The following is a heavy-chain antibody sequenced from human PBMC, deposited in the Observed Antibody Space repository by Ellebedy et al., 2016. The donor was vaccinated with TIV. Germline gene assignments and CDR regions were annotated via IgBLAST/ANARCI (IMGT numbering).Heavy chain of an antibody. CDR2: IIPIFGTA. CDR3: ARDTRYDSSGYYGY. V-gene: IGHV1-69*13. CDR1: GYTFTSYY. J-gene: IGHJ4*02. D-gene: IGHD3-22*01. Sequence: SVKVSXXASGYTFTSYYMHWVRQAPGQGLEWMGGIIPIFGTANYAQKFQGRVTITADESTSTAYMELSSLRSEDTAVYYCARDTRYDSSGYYGYWGQGTLVTVSS.